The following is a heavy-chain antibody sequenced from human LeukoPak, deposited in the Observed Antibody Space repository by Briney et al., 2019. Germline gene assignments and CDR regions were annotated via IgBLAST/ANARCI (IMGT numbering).Heavy chain of an antibody. CDR2: ISAYNGNT. D-gene: IGHD3-10*01. CDR1: GYTSTSYG. CDR3: ARVGSGSYYNLGY. V-gene: IGHV1-18*01. J-gene: IGHJ4*02. Sequence: ASVKVSCKASGYTSTSYGISWVRQAPGQGLEWMGWISAYNGNTNYAQKLQGRVTMTTGTSTSTAYMELSSLRSEDTAVYYCARVGSGSYYNLGYWGQGTLVTVSS.